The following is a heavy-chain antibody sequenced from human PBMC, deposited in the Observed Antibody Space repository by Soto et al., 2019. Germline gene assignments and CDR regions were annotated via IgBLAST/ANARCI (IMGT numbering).Heavy chain of an antibody. CDR3: AKASKGYTGYDLDF. CDR1: GFSFSSHA. CDR2: ISGSGATK. Sequence: PGGSLRLSCAASGFSFSSHAMTWVRQAPGKGLEWVSTISGSGATKYYADSVRGRFTISRDNSKDTLYLQMSSLRAEDTAVYFCAKASKGYTGYDLDFWGQGTPVTVSS. V-gene: IGHV3-23*01. J-gene: IGHJ4*02. D-gene: IGHD5-12*01.